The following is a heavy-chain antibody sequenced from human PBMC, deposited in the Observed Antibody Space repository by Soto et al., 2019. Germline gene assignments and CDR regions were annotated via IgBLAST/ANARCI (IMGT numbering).Heavy chain of an antibody. J-gene: IGHJ4*02. D-gene: IGHD4-17*01. CDR2: ISYDGSNK. V-gene: IGHV3-30*18. CDR1: GFTFSSYG. CDR3: AKALYDYGAYPDY. Sequence: QVQLVESGGGVVQPGRSLRLSCAASGFTFSSYGMHWVRQAPGKGLEWVAVISYDGSNKYYADSVKGRFTISRDNSQNPLYLQMNSLSAEDTAVYYCAKALYDYGAYPDYSGQGTLVTVSS.